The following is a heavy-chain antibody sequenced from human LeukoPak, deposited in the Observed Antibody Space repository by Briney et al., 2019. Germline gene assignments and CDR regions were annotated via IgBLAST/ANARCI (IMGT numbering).Heavy chain of an antibody. CDR1: GYTFTSYG. V-gene: IGHV1-18*01. J-gene: IGHJ5*02. CDR3: ARGRRTVVLMSSSWYNWFDP. Sequence: ASVKVSCKASGYTFTSYGISWVRQAPGQGLEWMGWISAYNGNTNYAQKLQGRVTMTTDTSTSTAYMELRSLRSDDTAVYYCARGRRTVVLMSSSWYNWFDPWGQGTLVTVSS. D-gene: IGHD6-13*01. CDR2: ISAYNGNT.